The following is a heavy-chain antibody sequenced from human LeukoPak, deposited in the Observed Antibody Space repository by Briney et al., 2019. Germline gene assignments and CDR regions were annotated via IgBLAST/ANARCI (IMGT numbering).Heavy chain of an antibody. D-gene: IGHD2-21*01. J-gene: IGHJ4*02. V-gene: IGHV4-38-2*02. CDR3: ARSPLWQHPIPGYFDY. Sequence: SSETLSLTCTVSGYSISSGYYWGWIRQPPGKGLEWIGSIYHSGSTYYNPSLKSRVTISVDTSKNQFSLKLSSVTAADTAVYYCARSPLWQHPIPGYFDYWGQGTLVSVSS. CDR1: GYSISSGYY. CDR2: IYHSGST.